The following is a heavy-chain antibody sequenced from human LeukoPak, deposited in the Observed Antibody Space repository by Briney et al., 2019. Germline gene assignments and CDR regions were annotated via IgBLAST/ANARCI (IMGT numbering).Heavy chain of an antibody. CDR3: ARGGYEDYFDY. D-gene: IGHD3-22*01. CDR1: GYTFTGYY. J-gene: IGHJ4*02. V-gene: IGHV1-8*02. Sequence: GASVKVSCKASGYTFTGYYMHWVRQAPGQGLEWMGWMNPNSGNTGYAQKFQGRVTMTRNTSISTAYMELSSLRSEDTAVYYCARGGYEDYFDYWGQGTLVTVSS. CDR2: MNPNSGNT.